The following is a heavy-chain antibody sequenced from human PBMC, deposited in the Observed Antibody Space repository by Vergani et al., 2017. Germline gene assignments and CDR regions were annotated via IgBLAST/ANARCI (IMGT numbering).Heavy chain of an antibody. J-gene: IGHJ4*02. CDR3: AIDPSGYCTGDTCRGY. CDR1: EFPVSSYF. D-gene: IGHD2-8*02. Sequence: EVQLVQSGGQLVQPGGSLRLSCSASEFPVSSYFMSWVRQAPGKGLEWVSIIYNAGATFYADSVKGRFTISRDTSKKPLYLEMKRLTIEDTALYYCAIDPSGYCTGDTCRGYWGQGTLVTVSS. CDR2: IYNAGAT. V-gene: IGHV3-66*02.